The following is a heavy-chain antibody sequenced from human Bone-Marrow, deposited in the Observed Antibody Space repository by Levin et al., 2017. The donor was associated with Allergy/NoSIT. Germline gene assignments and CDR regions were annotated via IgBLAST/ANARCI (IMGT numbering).Heavy chain of an antibody. J-gene: IGHJ2*01. Sequence: GESLKISCAASGFTFSNYAMSWVRQAPGKGLEWVSAITNSGGNTYYADSVKGRFTISRDNSKNTLYLQMSSLRAEDTAIYYCAKDPPAVAYWYFDVWGRGTLVTASS. CDR3: AKDPPAVAYWYFDV. D-gene: IGHD6-19*01. CDR2: ITNSGGNT. CDR1: GFTFSNYA. V-gene: IGHV3-23*01.